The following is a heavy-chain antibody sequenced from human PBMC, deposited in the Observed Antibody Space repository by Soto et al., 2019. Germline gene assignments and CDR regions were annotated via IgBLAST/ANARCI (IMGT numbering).Heavy chain of an antibody. CDR1: GFTFSNAW. CDR2: IKSKTDGGTT. V-gene: IGHV3-15*01. Sequence: PGGALRRSCAASGFTFSNAWMSWVRQAPGKGQEWVGRIKSKTDGGTTDYAAPVKGRFTISRDDSKNTLYLQMNSLKTEDTAVYYCTTAYDSSGQYYWGQGTLVTVSS. J-gene: IGHJ4*02. CDR3: TTAYDSSGQYY. D-gene: IGHD3-22*01.